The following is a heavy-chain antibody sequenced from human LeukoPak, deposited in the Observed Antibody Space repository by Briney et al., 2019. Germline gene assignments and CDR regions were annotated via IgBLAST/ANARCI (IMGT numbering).Heavy chain of an antibody. CDR3: ARARGLGYDYVWGSYRLDY. D-gene: IGHD3-16*02. Sequence: GRSLRLSCAASGFTFSSYAMHWVRLAPGKGLEWVAVISYDGSNRYYADSVKGRFTISRDNSKNTLYLQMNSLRAEDTAVYYCARARGLGYDYVWGSYRLDYWGQGTLVTVSS. CDR1: GFTFSSYA. J-gene: IGHJ4*02. CDR2: ISYDGSNR. V-gene: IGHV3-30-3*01.